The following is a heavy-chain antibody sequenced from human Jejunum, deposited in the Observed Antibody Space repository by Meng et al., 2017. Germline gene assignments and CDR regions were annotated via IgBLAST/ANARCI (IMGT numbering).Heavy chain of an antibody. CDR1: GDSVSSNSAA. J-gene: IGHJ4*02. V-gene: IGHV6-1*01. D-gene: IGHD3-10*02. CDR2: TYYRSKYYN. CDR3: ARDWGDVRGGFDF. Sequence: QVPLQQSGPGLVQPPHTLFLTFAISGDSVSSNSAAWNWIRQSPSRGLEWLGRTYYRSKYYNDYALSVKSRITINPDTSKNQFSLQLNSVTPEDTAIYYCARDWGDVRGGFDFWGQGTLVTVSS.